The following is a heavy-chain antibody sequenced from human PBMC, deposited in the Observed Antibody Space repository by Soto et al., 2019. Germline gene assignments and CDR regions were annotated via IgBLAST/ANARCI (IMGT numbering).Heavy chain of an antibody. CDR1: GGSISSGGYY. Sequence: QVQLQESGPGLVKPSQTLSLTCTVSGGSISSGGYYWSWIRQHPGKGLEWIGYIYYSGSTYYNPSLKSRVTISVDTSKNQFSLKLSSVTAADTAVYYCARDLAWDYYDSSLAFDIWGQGTMVTVSS. V-gene: IGHV4-31*03. D-gene: IGHD3-22*01. CDR3: ARDLAWDYYDSSLAFDI. CDR2: IYYSGST. J-gene: IGHJ3*02.